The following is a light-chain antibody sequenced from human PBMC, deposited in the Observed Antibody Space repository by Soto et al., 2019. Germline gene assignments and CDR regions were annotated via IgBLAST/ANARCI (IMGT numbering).Light chain of an antibody. Sequence: QSVLTQPASVSGSPGQSITISCTGTSSDVGAYDYVSWYQQHPDKAPKLMIYEVSNRPSGVSNRFSGSKSVNTATLTISGLQAEDESYYYCSSYTSSSTRVFGTGTKVT. J-gene: IGLJ1*01. CDR3: SSYTSSSTRV. V-gene: IGLV2-14*03. CDR2: EVS. CDR1: SSDVGAYDY.